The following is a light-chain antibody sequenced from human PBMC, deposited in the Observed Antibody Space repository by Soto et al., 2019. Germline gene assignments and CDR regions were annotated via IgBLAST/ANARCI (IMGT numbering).Light chain of an antibody. Sequence: EIVLTQSPGTLSLSPGDGATISCRASQTVSSSFLAWYQQKAGQAPRLLIYGASSRATGIPDRFSGSGSGTDFTLTITRLEPEDFAVYYCQQYGSSPGTFGQGTKVEIK. V-gene: IGKV3-20*01. J-gene: IGKJ1*01. CDR2: GAS. CDR3: QQYGSSPGT. CDR1: QTVSSSF.